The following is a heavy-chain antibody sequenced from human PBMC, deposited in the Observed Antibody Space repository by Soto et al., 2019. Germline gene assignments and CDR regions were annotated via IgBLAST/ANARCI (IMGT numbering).Heavy chain of an antibody. J-gene: IGHJ3*02. V-gene: IGHV4-59*01. Sequence: SATLSLTCTVSGGSISSYYWSWIRQPPGKGLEWIGYIYYSGSTNYNPSLKSRVTISVDTSKNTLYLQMNSLRAEDTAVYYCAKDRDSSGWYRFHFDAFDIWGQGTMVTVSS. CDR3: AKDRDSSGWYRFHFDAFDI. CDR2: IYYSGST. D-gene: IGHD6-19*01. CDR1: GGSISSYY.